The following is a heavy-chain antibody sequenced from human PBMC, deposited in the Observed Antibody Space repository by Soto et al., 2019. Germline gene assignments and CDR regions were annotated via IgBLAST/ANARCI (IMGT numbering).Heavy chain of an antibody. CDR2: IYYSGST. CDR3: ARRKITFGGVIAPFDY. V-gene: IGHV4-39*01. CDR1: GGSISSSSYY. J-gene: IGHJ4*02. Sequence: SETLSLTCTVSGGSISSSSYYWGWIRQPPGKGLEWIGSIYYSGSTYYNPSLKSRVTISVDTSKNQFSLKLSSVTAADTAVYYCARRKITFGGVIAPFDYWGQGTLVTVSS. D-gene: IGHD3-16*02.